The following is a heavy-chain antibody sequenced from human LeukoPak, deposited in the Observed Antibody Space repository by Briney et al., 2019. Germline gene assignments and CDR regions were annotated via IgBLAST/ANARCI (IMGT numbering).Heavy chain of an antibody. CDR3: ARGLQYHFDS. CDR2: ISSGGNTI. J-gene: IGHJ4*02. D-gene: IGHD2-15*01. Sequence: GGSLRLSCAASGFTFSDYHMNWLRQAPGKGLEWLSYISSGGNTIYYADSVKGRFTVSRDNSKNSLYLQMNSLRADDTAVYYCARGLQYHFDSWGQGTLVTVSS. V-gene: IGHV3-11*01. CDR1: GFTFSDYH.